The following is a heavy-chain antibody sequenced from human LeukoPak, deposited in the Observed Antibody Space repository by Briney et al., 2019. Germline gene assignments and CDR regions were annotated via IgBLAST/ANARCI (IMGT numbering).Heavy chain of an antibody. V-gene: IGHV3-30*18. D-gene: IGHD3-10*01. J-gene: IGHJ4*02. CDR2: ISYDGSNK. CDR1: GFTFSSYG. CDR3: AKVGSYYHGSGSYAIDY. Sequence: GGSLRLSCAASGFTFSSYGMHWVRQAPGKGLEWVAIISYDGSNKYYADSVKGRFTISRDNSKNTLYLQMNSLRAEDTAVYYCAKVGSYYHGSGSYAIDYWGQGTLVTVSS.